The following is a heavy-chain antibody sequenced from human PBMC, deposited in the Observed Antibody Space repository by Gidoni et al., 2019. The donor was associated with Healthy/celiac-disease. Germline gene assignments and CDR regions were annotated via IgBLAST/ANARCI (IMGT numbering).Heavy chain of an antibody. CDR3: AIHSIVVATRDAFDI. Sequence: EVQLVQSGAEGKKPGEPLRNSCHGSGHSVTSYWVSWVGQMPRKGLAWMGRIDPSDSSTNYSPCFPGPVTIAAEKSISTAYLQWSSLKAADISMAYCAIHSIVVATRDAFDIWGQVTMVTVSS. V-gene: IGHV5-10-1*03. CDR1: GHSVTSYW. CDR2: IDPSDSST. J-gene: IGHJ3*02. D-gene: IGHD1-26*01.